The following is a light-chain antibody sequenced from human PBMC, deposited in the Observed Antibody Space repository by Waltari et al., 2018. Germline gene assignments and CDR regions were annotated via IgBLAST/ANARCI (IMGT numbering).Light chain of an antibody. CDR1: QSVSSC. CDR2: GAS. J-gene: IGKJ4*02. Sequence: EVVLTQSPATLSVSPGERATLSCRASQSVSSCVAWYQQKPGQAPRLLIYGASPRATGIPARFSGSGSATEFTLTISSLQSEDFAVYYCQQYNDWPPLTFGGGTKVEIK. V-gene: IGKV3-15*01. CDR3: QQYNDWPPLT.